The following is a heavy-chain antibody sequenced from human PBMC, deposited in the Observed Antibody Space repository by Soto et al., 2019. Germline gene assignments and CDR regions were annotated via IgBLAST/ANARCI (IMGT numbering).Heavy chain of an antibody. Sequence: GKSLKISCKGSGYSFTSYWIGWVRQMPGKGLEWMGIIYPGDSDTRYSPSFQGQVTISADKSISTAYLQWSSLKASDTAMYYCARMVGDIVGATGHYYYYGMDVCGQGTTVTVSS. D-gene: IGHD1-26*01. CDR1: GYSFTSYW. CDR2: IYPGDSDT. J-gene: IGHJ6*02. CDR3: ARMVGDIVGATGHYYYYGMDV. V-gene: IGHV5-51*03.